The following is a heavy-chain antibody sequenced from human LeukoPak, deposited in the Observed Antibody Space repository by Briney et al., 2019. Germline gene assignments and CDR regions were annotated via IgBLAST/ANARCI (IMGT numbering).Heavy chain of an antibody. CDR2: IDAANGTT. Sequence: GASVKVSCKASGYNFISNAIQWVRQAPGQRLEWMGWIDAANGTTKYSQKFQGRVTITRDTSASTAYMELSSLRSEDTAVYYCARDPRSGYHDFWGQGTLVTVSS. J-gene: IGHJ4*02. V-gene: IGHV1-3*01. CDR1: GYNFISNA. D-gene: IGHD3-22*01. CDR3: ARDPRSGYHDF.